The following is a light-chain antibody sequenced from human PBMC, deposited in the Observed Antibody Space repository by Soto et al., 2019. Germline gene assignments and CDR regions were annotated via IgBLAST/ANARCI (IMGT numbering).Light chain of an antibody. CDR3: TSYTSTSTWV. J-gene: IGLJ3*02. CDR2: EVR. Sequence: QCALTQPASVSGSPGQSITISCTGTSSDIGGYQYVSWYQQHPNKAPKLMIYEVRNRPSGISNRFSGSKSDNTASLTISGLQAEDEADYYCTSYTSTSTWVFGGGTKLTVL. V-gene: IGLV2-14*01. CDR1: SSDIGGYQY.